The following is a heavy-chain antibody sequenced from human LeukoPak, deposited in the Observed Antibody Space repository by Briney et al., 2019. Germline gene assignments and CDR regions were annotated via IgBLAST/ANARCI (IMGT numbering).Heavy chain of an antibody. J-gene: IGHJ4*02. D-gene: IGHD6-13*01. V-gene: IGHV3-23*01. CDR1: GFTFSSYA. CDR2: ISGSGGST. Sequence: GGSLRLSCAASGFTFSSYAMSWVRQAPGEGLEWVSAISGSGGSTYYADSVKGRFTISRDNSKNTLYLQMNSLRAEDTAVYYCTTVPRYSSSWTFDYWGQGTLVTVSS. CDR3: TTVPRYSSSWTFDY.